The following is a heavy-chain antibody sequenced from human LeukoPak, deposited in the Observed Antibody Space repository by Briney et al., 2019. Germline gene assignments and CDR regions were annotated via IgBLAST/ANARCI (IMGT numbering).Heavy chain of an antibody. D-gene: IGHD5-24*01. V-gene: IGHV3-53*04. CDR3: ISGGYRGLHFYSYGMDV. CDR1: GFAVSNNY. Sequence: PGGSLRLSCAASGFAVSNNYMSWGRQAPGKGLEWVSIIYGGGSTYYADSVNGRFTISRHNSQNTLFLQMNSLRTEDTAVYYCISGGYRGLHFYSYGMDVWGQGTTVTVSS. CDR2: IYGGGST. J-gene: IGHJ6*02.